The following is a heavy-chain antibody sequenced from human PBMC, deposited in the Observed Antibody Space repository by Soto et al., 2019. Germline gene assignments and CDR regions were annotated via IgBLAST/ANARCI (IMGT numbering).Heavy chain of an antibody. J-gene: IGHJ4*02. Sequence: GASVKVSWKTSGDSLSIYDINWVRHATGHGLEWMGWINPNSGNIGYAQRFQGRVTMTRDTAIRTAYMEVSSLRSDDTAVYYCARGRASGSYYLLDYWGQGTLVTVSS. V-gene: IGHV1-8*01. CDR1: GDSLSIYD. D-gene: IGHD3-10*01. CDR3: ARGRASGSYYLLDY. CDR2: INPNSGNI.